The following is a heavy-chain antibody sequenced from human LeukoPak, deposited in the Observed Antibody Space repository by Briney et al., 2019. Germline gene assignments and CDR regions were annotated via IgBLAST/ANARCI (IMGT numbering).Heavy chain of an antibody. CDR2: IDGDGTST. CDR3: ARTGNGGDLDI. Sequence: PGGSLRLSCVASGFTFSYHWLHWVRQGPGKGLVWVSRIDGDGTSTIYADSVKGRFTISRDNAKSTMYLQMNSLRAEDTAVYYCARTGNGGDLDIWGQGTMVTVSS. D-gene: IGHD2-8*01. J-gene: IGHJ3*02. V-gene: IGHV3-74*01. CDR1: GFTFSYHW.